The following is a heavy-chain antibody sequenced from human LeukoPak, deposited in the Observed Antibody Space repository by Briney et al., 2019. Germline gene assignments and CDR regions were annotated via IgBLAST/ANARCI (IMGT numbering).Heavy chain of an antibody. CDR1: GFTFSSYS. CDR2: ISGSGGST. D-gene: IGHD2-15*01. V-gene: IGHV3-23*01. CDR3: AKGGPGAFDF. Sequence: GGSLRLSCAASGFTFSSYSMNWVRQAPGKGLEWVSAISGSGGSTYYADSVKGRFTISRDNSKNTLYLQMNSLKAEDTALYYCAKGGPGAFDFWGQGTMVAVSS. J-gene: IGHJ3*01.